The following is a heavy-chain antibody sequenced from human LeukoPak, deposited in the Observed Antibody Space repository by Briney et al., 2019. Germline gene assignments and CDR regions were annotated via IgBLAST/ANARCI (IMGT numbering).Heavy chain of an antibody. CDR3: ARDYYDSSGYYGANDAFDI. D-gene: IGHD3-22*01. CDR2: IKQDGSEK. V-gene: IGHV3-7*01. CDR1: GFTFSSYW. J-gene: IGHJ3*02. Sequence: GGSLRLSCAASGFTFSSYWMSWVRQAPGKGLEWVANIKQDGSEKYYVDSVKGRFTISRDNAKNSLYLQMNSLRAEDTAVNYCARDYYDSSGYYGANDAFDIWGQGTMVTVSS.